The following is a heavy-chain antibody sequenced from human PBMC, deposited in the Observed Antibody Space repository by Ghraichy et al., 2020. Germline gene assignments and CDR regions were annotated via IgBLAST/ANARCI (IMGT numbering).Heavy chain of an antibody. CDR3: AKTIGYCSGGSCYWDAFDI. CDR2: ISGSGGST. CDR1: GFTFSSYA. Sequence: GGSLRLSCAASGFTFSSYAMSWVRQAPGKGLEWVSAISGSGGSTYYADSVKGRFTISRDNSKNTLYLQMNSLRAEDTAVYYCAKTIGYCSGGSCYWDAFDIWGQGTMVTVSS. J-gene: IGHJ3*02. V-gene: IGHV3-23*01. D-gene: IGHD2-15*01.